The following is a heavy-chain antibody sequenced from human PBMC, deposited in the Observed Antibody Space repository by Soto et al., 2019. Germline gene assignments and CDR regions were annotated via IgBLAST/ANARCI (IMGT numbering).Heavy chain of an antibody. J-gene: IGHJ6*02. CDR3: ARDTRRGLVPAAMGRYYYYYYGMDV. CDR1: GGSISSSTW. CDR2: IHHDGST. Sequence: PSETLSLTCAVSGGSISSSTWWSWVRQPPGKGLEWIGEIHHDGSTNYNPSLKSRVTISVDKSKNQFSLKVSSVTAADTAVYYCARDTRRGLVPAAMGRYYYYYYGMDVWGQGTTVTVSS. V-gene: IGHV4-4*02. D-gene: IGHD2-2*01.